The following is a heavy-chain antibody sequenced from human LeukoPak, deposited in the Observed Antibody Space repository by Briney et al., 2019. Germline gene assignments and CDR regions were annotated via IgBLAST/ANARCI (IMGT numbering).Heavy chain of an antibody. J-gene: IGHJ4*02. CDR3: ANIIRKYTSGYYYFDY. CDR2: ISFDGNNE. CDR1: EFTFSSYA. V-gene: IGHV3-30-3*01. D-gene: IGHD6-25*01. Sequence: GGSLRLSCAASEFTFSSYAMHWVRQAPGKGLEWVAAISFDGNNEYYADSVKGRFTISRDNSKNTLYLQMNSLRAEDTAVYYCANIIRKYTSGYYYFDYWGQGTLVAVSS.